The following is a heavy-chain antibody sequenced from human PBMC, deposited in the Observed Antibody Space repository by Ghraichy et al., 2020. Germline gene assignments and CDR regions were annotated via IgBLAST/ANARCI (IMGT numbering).Heavy chain of an antibody. CDR2: IYYSGST. D-gene: IGHD1-1*01. CDR3: ARGGRTGTELRRLDY. CDR1: GGSISSYY. V-gene: IGHV4-59*01. J-gene: IGHJ4*02. Sequence: SETLSLTCTVSGGSISSYYWSWIRQPPGKGLEWIGYIYYSGSTNYNPSLKSRVTISVDTSKNQFSLKLSSVTAADTAVYYCARGGRTGTELRRLDYWGQGTLVTVSS.